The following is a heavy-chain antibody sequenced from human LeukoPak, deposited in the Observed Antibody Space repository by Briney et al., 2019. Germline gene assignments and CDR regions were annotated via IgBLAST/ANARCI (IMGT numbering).Heavy chain of an antibody. J-gene: IGHJ4*02. D-gene: IGHD3-22*01. CDR3: ARVWNSGYTKDY. CDR1: GFTFSSYS. V-gene: IGHV3-48*04. CDR2: ISSSSSSTI. Sequence: GGSLRLSCAASGFTFSSYSIDWVRQAPGKGLEWPSYISSSSSSTIYCADSVKGRFTISRDNAKNSVYLQMNSLRAEDTAVYYCARVWNSGYTKDYWGQGTLVTVSS.